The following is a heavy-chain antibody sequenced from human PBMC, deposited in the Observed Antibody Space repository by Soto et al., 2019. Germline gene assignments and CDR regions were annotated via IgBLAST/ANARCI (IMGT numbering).Heavy chain of an antibody. V-gene: IGHV3-11*01. CDR3: ARERYSYGPYYFDY. D-gene: IGHD5-18*01. Sequence: GGSLRLSCAASGFTFSDYYMSWIRQAPGKGLEWVSSITSSGSTTYYTDSVKGRFTISRDNAKNSLYLQMNSLRAEDTAVYYCARERYSYGPYYFDYWGQGTMVTVSS. CDR1: GFTFSDYY. CDR2: ITSSGSTT. J-gene: IGHJ4*02.